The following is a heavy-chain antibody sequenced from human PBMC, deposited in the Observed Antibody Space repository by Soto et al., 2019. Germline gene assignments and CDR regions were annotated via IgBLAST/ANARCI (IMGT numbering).Heavy chain of an antibody. D-gene: IGHD6-13*01. CDR2: IYYSGST. CDR1: GGSISSYY. CDR3: ARDLWDPEDGYSSSWPYGMDV. J-gene: IGHJ6*02. V-gene: IGHV4-59*01. Sequence: SETLSLTCTVSGGSISSYYWSWIRQPPGKGLEWIGYIYYSGSTNYNPSLKSRVTISVDTSKNQFSLKLSSVTAADTAVYYCARDLWDPEDGYSSSWPYGMDVWGQGTTVTVSS.